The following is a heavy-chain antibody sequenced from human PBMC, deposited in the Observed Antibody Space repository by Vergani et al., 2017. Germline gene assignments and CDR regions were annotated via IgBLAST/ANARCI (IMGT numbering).Heavy chain of an antibody. V-gene: IGHV3-23*01. CDR3: ARGRRGYDFWSGFYDY. CDR2: ISGSGGST. Sequence: EVQLLESGGGLVQPGGSLRLSCAASGFTFSSYAMSWVRQAPGKGLEWVSAISGSGGSTYYADSVKGRFTISRDNSKNTLYLQMNSLRAEDTAVYYCARGRRGYDFWSGFYDYWGQGTLVTVSS. J-gene: IGHJ4*02. D-gene: IGHD3-3*01. CDR1: GFTFSSYA.